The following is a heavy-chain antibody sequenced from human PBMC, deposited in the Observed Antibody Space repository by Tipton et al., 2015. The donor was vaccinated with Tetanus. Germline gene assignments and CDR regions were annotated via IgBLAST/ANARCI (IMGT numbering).Heavy chain of an antibody. Sequence: TLSLTCTVSSGSISSGGYYWSWIRQHPGKGLEWIGDIYYSGSTYYNPSLKSRATLSVDPSKNQFSLKLNSMTAADTAVYYCARDQARGARGWNYFDYWGQGTLVTVSS. CDR2: IYYSGST. CDR1: SGSISSGGYY. J-gene: IGHJ4*02. V-gene: IGHV4-31*03. CDR3: ARDQARGARGWNYFDY. D-gene: IGHD1-26*01.